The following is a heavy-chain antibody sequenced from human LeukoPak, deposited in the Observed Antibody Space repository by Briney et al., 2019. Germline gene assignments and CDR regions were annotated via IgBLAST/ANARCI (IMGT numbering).Heavy chain of an antibody. CDR3: ARDPGHIVVVVAATRSYYFDY. CDR2: INPSGGST. D-gene: IGHD2-15*01. CDR1: GYTFTSYY. Sequence: ASVKVSCKASGYTFTSYYMHWVRQAPGQGLEWMGIINPSGGSTSYAQKFQGRVSMPRNPSTSTVYMELSSLRSEDTAVYYCARDPGHIVVVVAATRSYYFDYWGQGTLVTVSS. J-gene: IGHJ4*02. V-gene: IGHV1-46*01.